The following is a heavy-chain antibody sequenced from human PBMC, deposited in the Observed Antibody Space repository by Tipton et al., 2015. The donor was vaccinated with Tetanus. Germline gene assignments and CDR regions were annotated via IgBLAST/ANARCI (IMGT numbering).Heavy chain of an antibody. V-gene: IGHV4-61*03. CDR3: AILPKHWLAPRGAP. J-gene: IGHJ5*02. Sequence: TLSLTCTVSGSSISRSSHYWTWIRQPPGKEPEWVGYVYHSGATNYHPSLKTRLAISADTSKSHFSLNISSVTAADTAVYYCAILPKHWLAPRGAPWGQGILVTVSS. D-gene: IGHD6-19*01. CDR1: GSSISRSSHY. CDR2: VYHSGAT.